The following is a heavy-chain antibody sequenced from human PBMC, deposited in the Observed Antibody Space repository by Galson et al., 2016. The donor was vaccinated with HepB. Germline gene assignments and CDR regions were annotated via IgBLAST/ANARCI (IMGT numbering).Heavy chain of an antibody. CDR3: AKVAGIMTVGVLPGPLEN. D-gene: IGHD6-19*01. CDR1: GFTFSNYA. V-gene: IGHV3-23*01. Sequence: SLRLSCAGSGFTFSNYAMSWVRQAPGKGLEWVSVIGVGDGSTYYADSVKGRFSVPRDNSKNTLYLQMNSLRAEDTAIYYCAKVAGIMTVGVLPGPLENRGQGTLVTVSS. J-gene: IGHJ4*02. CDR2: IGVGDGST.